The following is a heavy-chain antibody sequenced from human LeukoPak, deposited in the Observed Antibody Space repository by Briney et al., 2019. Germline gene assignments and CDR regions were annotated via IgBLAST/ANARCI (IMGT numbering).Heavy chain of an antibody. CDR1: GGSFSGYY. D-gene: IGHD3-22*01. CDR2: INNSGST. Sequence: SETLSLTCAVYGGSFSGYYWSWIRQPPGKGLEWIGEINNSGSTNYNPSLKSRVTISVDTSKDQFSLKLSSVTAADTAVYYCAREDPDDSSGYYFRWGQGTLVTVSS. V-gene: IGHV4-34*01. CDR3: AREDPDDSSGYYFR. J-gene: IGHJ4*02.